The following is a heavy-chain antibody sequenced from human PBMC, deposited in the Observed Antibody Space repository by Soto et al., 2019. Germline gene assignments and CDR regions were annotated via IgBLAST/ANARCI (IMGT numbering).Heavy chain of an antibody. V-gene: IGHV4-59*01. CDR3: ARAAKVAGFDY. J-gene: IGHJ4*02. Sequence: SETLSLTCTVSGGSISSYYWSWIRQPPGKGLEWIGYIYYSGSTNYNPSLKSRVTISVDTSKNQFSLKLSPVTAAGTAVYYCARAAKVAGFDYWGQGTLVTVSS. CDR2: IYYSGST. CDR1: GGSISSYY. D-gene: IGHD6-19*01.